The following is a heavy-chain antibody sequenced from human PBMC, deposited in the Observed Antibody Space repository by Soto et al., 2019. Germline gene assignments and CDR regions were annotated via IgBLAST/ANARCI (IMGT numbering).Heavy chain of an antibody. D-gene: IGHD2-2*01. Sequence: QVQLVQSGAEVKKPGSSVKVSCKTSGGTFSSYAISWVRQAPGQGLEWMGGIIPIFDTANYAQKFQGRVTINAGESKSTAYRGLTSRRSEDTAVYYCARHDCISTSCYYYYYYSMDVWGQGTTVTVSS. J-gene: IGHJ6*02. CDR1: GGTFSSYA. CDR2: IIPIFDTA. CDR3: ARHDCISTSCYYYYYYSMDV. V-gene: IGHV1-69*12.